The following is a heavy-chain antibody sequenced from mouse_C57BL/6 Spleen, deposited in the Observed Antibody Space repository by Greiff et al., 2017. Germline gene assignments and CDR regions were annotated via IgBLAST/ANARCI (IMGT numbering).Heavy chain of an antibody. J-gene: IGHJ2*01. CDR3: ARTVVADFDC. CDR2: IYPGDGDT. CDR1: GYAFSSYW. D-gene: IGHD1-1*01. Sequence: QVHVKQSGAELVKPGASVKISCKASGYAFSSYWMNWVKQRPGKGLEWIGQIYPGDGDTNYNGKFKGKATLTADKSSSTAYMQLSSLTYEDSAVYFCARTVVADFDCWGQGTTLTVSS. V-gene: IGHV1-80*01.